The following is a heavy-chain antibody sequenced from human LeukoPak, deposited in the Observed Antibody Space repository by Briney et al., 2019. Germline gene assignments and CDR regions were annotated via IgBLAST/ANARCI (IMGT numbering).Heavy chain of an antibody. V-gene: IGHV3-9*01. D-gene: IGHD3-9*01. CDR2: ISWDSGNQ. CDR3: IKDMGFDLLKDAFHI. Sequence: GGSLRLSCVGSGFSLEDYAMHWVRQVPGKGLEWVSSISWDSGNQAYSDSVKSRFTISRDNDKNSLYLQMNSLRLEDTAFYYCIKDMGFDLLKDAFHIWGQGTLVTVSS. CDR1: GFSLEDYA. J-gene: IGHJ3*02.